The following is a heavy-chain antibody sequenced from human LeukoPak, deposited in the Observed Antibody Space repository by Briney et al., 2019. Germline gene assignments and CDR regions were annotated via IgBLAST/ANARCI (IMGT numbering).Heavy chain of an antibody. CDR1: GFTFSSYD. CDR3: ARDYGGNSFAFDF. CDR2: MWFDGSIE. Sequence: SGGSLRLSCAASGFTFSSYDMHWVRQAPGKGLEWVALMWFDGSIEYYADSVRGRFTISRVNSKNTLYLQMNSLRAEDTAVYYCARDYGGNSFAFDFWGQGTMVTVSS. J-gene: IGHJ3*01. V-gene: IGHV3-33*01. D-gene: IGHD4-23*01.